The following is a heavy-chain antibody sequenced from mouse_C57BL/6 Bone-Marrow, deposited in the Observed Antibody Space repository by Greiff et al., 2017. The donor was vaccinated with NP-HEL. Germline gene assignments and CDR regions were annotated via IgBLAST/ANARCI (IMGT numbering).Heavy chain of an antibody. V-gene: IGHV2-9-1*01. CDR1: GFSLTSYA. Sequence: QVQLKESGPGLVAPSQSLSITCTVSGFSLTSYAISWVRQPPGKGLEWLGVIWTGGGTNYNSALKSRLSISKDNSKSQVFLKMNRLQTDDTARYYCARNDNWDAYYAMDYWGQGTSVTVSS. J-gene: IGHJ4*01. CDR2: IWTGGGT. CDR3: ARNDNWDAYYAMDY. D-gene: IGHD4-1*01.